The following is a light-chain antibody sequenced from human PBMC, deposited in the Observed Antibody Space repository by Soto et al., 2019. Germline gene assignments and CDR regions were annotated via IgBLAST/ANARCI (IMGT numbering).Light chain of an antibody. CDR3: QQYDNLPLYT. Sequence: DIQMTQSPSSLSASVGDRVTITCLASQDISNYLNWYQQKPGKAPKLLIYDASNLETGVPSRFSGSGSGTYFTFTISSLQPEDIATYYCQQYDNLPLYTFGQGT. CDR1: QDISNY. V-gene: IGKV1-33*01. CDR2: DAS. J-gene: IGKJ2*01.